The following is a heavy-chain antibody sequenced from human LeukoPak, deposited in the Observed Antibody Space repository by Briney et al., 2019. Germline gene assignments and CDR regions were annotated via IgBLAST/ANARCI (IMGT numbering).Heavy chain of an antibody. CDR3: AREGYDSTGYYPGH. D-gene: IGHD3-22*01. CDR2: ISGSGGTI. J-gene: IGHJ4*02. Sequence: PGGSLRLSCAASGFTFSDYYMTWIHQAPGKGLEWISYISGSGGTICYADSVKGRFTISRDNGRNSLYLQMNSLRAEDTAVYYCAREGYDSTGYYPGHWGQGTLVTVSS. V-gene: IGHV3-11*01. CDR1: GFTFSDYY.